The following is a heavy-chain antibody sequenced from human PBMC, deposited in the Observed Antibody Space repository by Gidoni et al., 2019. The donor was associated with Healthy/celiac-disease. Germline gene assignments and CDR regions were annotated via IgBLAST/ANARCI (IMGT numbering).Heavy chain of an antibody. D-gene: IGHD5-12*01. J-gene: IGHJ4*02. CDR1: GGSLSSRSYY. CDR3: ARSEGGYSGYVLSGY. CDR2: IYYSGST. Sequence: QLPLQESVPGLVKPSETLSLTCTVSGGSLSSRSYYWGWLRQPPGKGLEWIGSIYYSGSTYYNPSLKSRVTISVDTSKNQFSLKLSSVTAADTAVYYCARSEGGYSGYVLSGYWGQGTLVTVSS. V-gene: IGHV4-39*07.